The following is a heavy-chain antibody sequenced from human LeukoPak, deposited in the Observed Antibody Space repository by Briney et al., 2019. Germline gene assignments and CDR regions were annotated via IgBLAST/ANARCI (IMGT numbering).Heavy chain of an antibody. CDR1: GGSISSSSYY. CDR3: ARRDEWELLPYFDY. Sequence: SETLSLTCTVSGGSISSSSYYWGWIRQPPGKGLEWIGSIYYSGSTYYNPSLKSRVTIPVDTSKNQFSLKLSSVTAADTAVYYCARRDEWELLPYFDYGGEGTLVTVPS. D-gene: IGHD1-26*01. CDR2: IYYSGST. V-gene: IGHV4-39*01. J-gene: IGHJ4*02.